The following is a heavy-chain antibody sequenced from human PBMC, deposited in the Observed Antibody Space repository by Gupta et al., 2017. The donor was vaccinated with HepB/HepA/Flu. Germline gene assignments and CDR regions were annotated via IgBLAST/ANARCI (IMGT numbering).Heavy chain of an antibody. V-gene: IGHV3-7*01. D-gene: IGHD3-3*01. CDR2: IKQDGSEK. J-gene: IGHJ4*02. CDR1: GFPFSRYW. Sequence: EVQLVESGGGLVQPGGCLRLSCAASGFPFSRYWMSWVRQAPGKGLEWVANIKQDGSEKYYVDSVKGRFTISRDNAKNSLYLQMNSLRAEDTAVYYCARSWEWFSSWFDYWGQGTLVTVSS. CDR3: ARSWEWFSSWFDY.